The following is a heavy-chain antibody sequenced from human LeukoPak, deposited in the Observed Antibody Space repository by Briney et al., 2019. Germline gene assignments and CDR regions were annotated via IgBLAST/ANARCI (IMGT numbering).Heavy chain of an antibody. V-gene: IGHV3-11*01. D-gene: IGHD3-10*01. CDR2: ISSSGNTI. CDR3: AKAHYYGSGSYYGGGFDY. J-gene: IGHJ4*02. Sequence: PGGSLRLSCAASGFTFSDYYMSWIRQAPGKGLKWVSYISSSGNTIYYADSVKGRFTISRDNAKNSLYLQMNSLRAEDTALYYCAKAHYYGSGSYYGGGFDYWGQGTLVTVSS. CDR1: GFTFSDYY.